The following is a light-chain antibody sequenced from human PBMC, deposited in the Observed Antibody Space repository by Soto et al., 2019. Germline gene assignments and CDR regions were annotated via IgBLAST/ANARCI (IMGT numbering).Light chain of an antibody. CDR2: SAS. CDR3: LQSNSYPYT. V-gene: IGKV1-9*01. J-gene: IGKJ2*01. CDR1: QGVSSY. Sequence: IQLTQSPSSLSASVGDRVTITCRASQGVSSYLAWYQQKLGKAPKLLIYSASTLQSGVPSRFSGSGSGTDFTLTISSLPPEDFATFYCLQSNSYPYTFGQGTKLEIK.